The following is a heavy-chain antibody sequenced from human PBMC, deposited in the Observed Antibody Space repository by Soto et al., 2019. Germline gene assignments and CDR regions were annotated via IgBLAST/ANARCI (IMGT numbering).Heavy chain of an antibody. CDR1: GFTFSSYA. Sequence: PGGSLRLSCAASGFTFSSYAMHWVRQAPGKGLEWVAVISYDGSNKYYADSVKGRFTISRDNSKNTLYLQMNSLRAEDTAVYYCARELGYCSSTSCYTSLDYYYYGMDVWGQGTTVTVSS. CDR3: ARELGYCSSTSCYTSLDYYYYGMDV. CDR2: ISYDGSNK. V-gene: IGHV3-30*04. J-gene: IGHJ6*02. D-gene: IGHD2-2*02.